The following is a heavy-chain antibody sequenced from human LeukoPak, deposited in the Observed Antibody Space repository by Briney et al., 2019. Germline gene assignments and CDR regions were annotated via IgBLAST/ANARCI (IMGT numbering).Heavy chain of an antibody. CDR2: ISAYNGNT. V-gene: IGHV1-18*01. J-gene: IGHJ4*02. CDR3: ARALQLRSEFGELLFDY. D-gene: IGHD3-10*01. Sequence: ASVKVSCKASGYTFTSYGISWVRQAPGQGLEWMGWISAYNGNTNYAQKLQGRVTMTTDTSTSTAYMELRSLRSDDTAVYYCARALQLRSEFGELLFDYWGQGTLVTVSS. CDR1: GYTFTSYG.